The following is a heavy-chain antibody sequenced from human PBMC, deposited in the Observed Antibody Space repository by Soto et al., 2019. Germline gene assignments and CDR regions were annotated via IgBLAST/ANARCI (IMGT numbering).Heavy chain of an antibody. D-gene: IGHD2-2*01. V-gene: IGHV3-21*01. J-gene: IGHJ6*02. CDR2: ISSSSSYI. Sequence: EVQLLESGGGLVQPGGSLRLSCAASGFTFSSYSMNWVRQAPGKGLEWVSSISSSSSYIYYADSVKGRFTISRDNAKNSLYLQMNSLRAEDTAVYYCARPRTYCSSTSCYYYYYGMDVWGQGTTVTVSS. CDR3: ARPRTYCSSTSCYYYYYGMDV. CDR1: GFTFSSYS.